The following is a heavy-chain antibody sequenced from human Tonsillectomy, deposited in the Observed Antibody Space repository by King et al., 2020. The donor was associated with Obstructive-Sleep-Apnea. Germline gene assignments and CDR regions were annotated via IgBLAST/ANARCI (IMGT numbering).Heavy chain of an antibody. CDR3: ARGGYGYCSSTSCLFDY. CDR2: IYYSGST. V-gene: IGHV4-59*01. Sequence: VQLQESGPGLVKPSETLSLTCTVSGGPISSYYWSWIRQPPGKGLEWIGYIYYSGSTNYNPSLKSRVTISVDTSKNQFSLKLSSVTAADTAVYYCARGGYGYCSSTSCLFDYWGQGTLVTVSS. CDR1: GGPISSYY. J-gene: IGHJ4*02. D-gene: IGHD2-2*03.